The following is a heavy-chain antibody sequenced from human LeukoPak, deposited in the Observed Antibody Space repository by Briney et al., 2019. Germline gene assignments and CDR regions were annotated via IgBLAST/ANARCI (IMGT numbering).Heavy chain of an antibody. CDR3: ARAKTYDFWSGYPFDP. J-gene: IGHJ5*02. Sequence: PSETLSLTCAVYGGSFSGYYWSWIRQPPGKGLEWIGEINHSGSTNYNPSLKSRVTISVDTSKNQFSLKLSSVTAADTAVYYCARAKTYDFWSGYPFDPWGQGTLVTVSS. D-gene: IGHD3-3*01. V-gene: IGHV4-34*01. CDR1: GGSFSGYY. CDR2: INHSGST.